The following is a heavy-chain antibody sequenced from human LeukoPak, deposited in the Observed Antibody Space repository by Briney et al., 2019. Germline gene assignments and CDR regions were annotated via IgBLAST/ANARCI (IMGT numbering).Heavy chain of an antibody. CDR2: ISSGGSTL. D-gene: IGHD4-17*01. J-gene: IGHJ4*02. CDR3: ARVHDYGDYAFDY. Sequence: GGSLRLSCAASGFTFSSYSMNWVRQAPGKGLEWFSYISSGGSTLYYAGSVKGRFTISRDNAKNSLYLQMNSLRAEDTAVYYCARVHDYGDYAFDYWGQGTLVTVSS. CDR1: GFTFSSYS. V-gene: IGHV3-48*04.